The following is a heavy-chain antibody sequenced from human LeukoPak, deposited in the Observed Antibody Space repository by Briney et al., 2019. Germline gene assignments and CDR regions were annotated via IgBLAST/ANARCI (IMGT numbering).Heavy chain of an antibody. CDR1: GGSFSGYY. J-gene: IGHJ4*02. D-gene: IGHD3-10*01. CDR3: ARFRAVPARLLYYFDY. V-gene: IGHV4-34*01. CDR2: INHSGST. Sequence: SETLSLTCAVYGGSFSGYYWSWIRQPPGKGLEWIGEINHSGSTNYNPSLKSRVTISVDTSKNQFSLKLSSVTAADTAVYYCARFRAVPARLLYYFDYWGQGTLVTVSS.